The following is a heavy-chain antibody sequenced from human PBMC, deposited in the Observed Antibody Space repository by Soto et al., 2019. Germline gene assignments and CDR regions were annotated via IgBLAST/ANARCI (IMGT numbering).Heavy chain of an antibody. Sequence: QVQLQESGPGLVKPSETLSLTCTVSGGSVSSGSYYWSWIRQPPGKGLEWIGYIYYSGSTNYNPSLKSRVTISVDTSKNQFSLKLSSVTAAGTAVYYCARVQKRYYFDYWGQGTLVTVSS. D-gene: IGHD6-25*01. J-gene: IGHJ4*02. V-gene: IGHV4-61*01. CDR1: GGSVSSGSYY. CDR3: ARVQKRYYFDY. CDR2: IYYSGST.